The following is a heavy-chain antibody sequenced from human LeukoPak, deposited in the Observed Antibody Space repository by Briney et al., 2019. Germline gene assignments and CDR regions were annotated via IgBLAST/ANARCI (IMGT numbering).Heavy chain of an antibody. V-gene: IGHV1-46*01. D-gene: IGHD3-16*02. Sequence: GASVTVSFMASGYTFTSYYWHWVRQAPGQGLEWMGIINPSGGTTSYAQNFQGRLTMTRETSTSTVYMELSSLRSEDTAVYCCARGRGSIRLLREFAYWGQGTLVTVSS. CDR2: INPSGGTT. CDR3: ARGRGSIRLLREFAY. CDR1: GYTFTSYY. J-gene: IGHJ4*02.